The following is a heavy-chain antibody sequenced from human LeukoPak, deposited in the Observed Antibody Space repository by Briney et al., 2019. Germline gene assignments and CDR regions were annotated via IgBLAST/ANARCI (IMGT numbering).Heavy chain of an antibody. V-gene: IGHV4-34*01. J-gene: IGHJ4*02. Sequence: SETLSLTCAVYGGSFSGYYWSWIRQPPGKGLEWIGEISHSGSTNYNPSLKSRVTISVDTSKNQFSLKLSSVTAADTAVYYCARLLYGGNGDYWGQGTLVTVSS. D-gene: IGHD4-23*01. CDR2: ISHSGST. CDR1: GGSFSGYY. CDR3: ARLLYGGNGDY.